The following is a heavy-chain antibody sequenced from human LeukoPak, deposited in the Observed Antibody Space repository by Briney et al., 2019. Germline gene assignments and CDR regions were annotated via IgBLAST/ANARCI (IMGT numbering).Heavy chain of an antibody. J-gene: IGHJ5*02. Sequence: SETLSLTCTVSGDSLNTYYWTWIRQTPGKELEWIGFVATSRTSNYNPSLKSRVSISIDTSKNQFSLALTSVTPADTAVYYCARVVRGVVTSNWFDPWGQGTLVSLSS. CDR1: GDSLNTYY. V-gene: IGHV4-59*01. CDR2: VATSRTS. CDR3: ARVVRGVVTSNWFDP. D-gene: IGHD2-21*02.